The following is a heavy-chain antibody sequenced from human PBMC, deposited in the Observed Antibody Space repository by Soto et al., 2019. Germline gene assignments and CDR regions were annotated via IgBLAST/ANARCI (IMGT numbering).Heavy chain of an antibody. J-gene: IGHJ5*02. CDR2: IYYSGST. D-gene: IGHD5-18*01. V-gene: IGHV4-30-4*01. CDR1: GGSISSGDYY. CDR3: ARVGIQLWLPRGWFDP. Sequence: SETLSLTCTVSGGSISSGDYYWSWIRQPPGKGLEWIGYIYYSGSTYYNPSLKSRVTISVDTSKNQFSLKLSSVTAADTAVYYCARVGIQLWLPRGWFDPWSQGTLVTVSS.